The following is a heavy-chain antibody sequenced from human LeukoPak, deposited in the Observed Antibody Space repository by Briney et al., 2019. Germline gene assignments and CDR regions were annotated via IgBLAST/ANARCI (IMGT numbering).Heavy chain of an antibody. D-gene: IGHD5-12*01. V-gene: IGHV6-1*01. CDR3: ARDGGYYGYYNWFDP. Sequence: SQTLSLTCAISGDSVSSDSGAWNWIRQSPSRGLEWLGRTYYRSKWYTDYAVSVKSRIIINADTSKNRFSLHLSSVTPEDTAVYYCARDGGYYGYYNWFDPWGQGTLVTVSS. J-gene: IGHJ5*02. CDR2: TYYRSKWYT. CDR1: GDSVSSDSGA.